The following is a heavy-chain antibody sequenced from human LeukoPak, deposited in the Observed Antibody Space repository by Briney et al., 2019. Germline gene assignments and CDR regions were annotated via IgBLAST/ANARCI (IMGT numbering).Heavy chain of an antibody. CDR3: ARVLCYDFWSGYSLGNYYYMDV. CDR1: GYTFTSYD. J-gene: IGHJ6*03. CDR2: MNPNSGNT. D-gene: IGHD3-3*01. Sequence: ASVKVSCKASGYTFTSYDINWVRQATGQGLEWMGWMNPNSGNTGYAQKFQGRVTITRNTSISTAYMELSSLRSEDTAVYYCARVLCYDFWSGYSLGNYYYMDVWGKGTTVTVSS. V-gene: IGHV1-8*03.